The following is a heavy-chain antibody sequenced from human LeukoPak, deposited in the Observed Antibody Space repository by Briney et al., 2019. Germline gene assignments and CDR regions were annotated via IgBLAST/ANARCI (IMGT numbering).Heavy chain of an antibody. CDR3: ARDRYYDFWSGPRGFDP. V-gene: IGHV4-59*11. CDR2: IYYSGST. D-gene: IGHD3-3*01. Sequence: NTSETLSLTCTVSGGSISSHYWSWIRQPPGKGLEWIGYIYYSGSTNYNPSLKSRVTISVDTSKNQFSLKLSSVTAADTAVYYCARDRYYDFWSGPRGFDPWGQGTLVTVSS. J-gene: IGHJ5*02. CDR1: GGSISSHY.